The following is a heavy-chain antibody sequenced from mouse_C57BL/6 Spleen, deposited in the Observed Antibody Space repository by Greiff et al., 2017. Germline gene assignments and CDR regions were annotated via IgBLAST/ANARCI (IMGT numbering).Heavy chain of an antibody. CDR2: INPNNGGT. J-gene: IGHJ2*01. CDR3: ARVCDHDTAHYCDH. Sequence: VQLQQSGPELVKPGASVKIPCKASGYTFTDYNMDWVKQSHGKSLEWIGDINPNNGGTIYNQKFKGKATLTVDKSSSTAYMELRSLTSEDTAVYFCARVCDHDTAHYCDHWRQDPTLTVS. D-gene: IGHD2-4*01. V-gene: IGHV1-18*01. CDR1: GYTFTDYN.